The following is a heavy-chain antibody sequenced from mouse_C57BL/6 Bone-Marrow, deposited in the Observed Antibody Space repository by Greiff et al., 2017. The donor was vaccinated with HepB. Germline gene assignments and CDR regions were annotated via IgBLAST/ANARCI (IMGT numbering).Heavy chain of an antibody. CDR2: IDPSDSYT. Sequence: QVQLQQPGAELVRPGPSVKLSCKASGYTFTSYWMHWVKQRPGQGLEWIGVIDPSDSYTNYNQKFKGKATLTVDTSSSTAYMQLSSLTSEDSAVYYCARGRGTMADWYFDVWGTGTTVTVSS. D-gene: IGHD1-1*02. CDR3: ARGRGTMADWYFDV. J-gene: IGHJ1*03. CDR1: GYTFTSYW. V-gene: IGHV1-59*01.